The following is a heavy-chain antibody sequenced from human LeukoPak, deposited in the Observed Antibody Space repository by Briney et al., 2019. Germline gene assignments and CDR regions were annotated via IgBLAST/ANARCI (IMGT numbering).Heavy chain of an antibody. CDR1: GFTFSNAW. D-gene: IGHD3-22*01. V-gene: IGHV3-15*01. CDR2: IKSKTDGGTT. J-gene: IGHJ4*02. Sequence: PGGSLRLSCAASGFTFSNAWMSWVRQAPGKGLEWVGRIKSKTDGGTTDYAAPVRGRFTISRDDSKNTLYLQMNSLKTEDTAVYYCTTSYYDSRGYLTLDYWGQGTLVTVSS. CDR3: TTSYYDSRGYLTLDY.